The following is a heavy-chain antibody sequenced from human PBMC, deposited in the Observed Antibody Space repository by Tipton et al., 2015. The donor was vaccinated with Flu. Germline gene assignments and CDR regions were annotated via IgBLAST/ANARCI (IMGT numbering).Heavy chain of an antibody. Sequence: QLVQSGAEVKKPGASVKVSCKASGYTFTSYGISWVRQAPGQGLEWMGWISAYNGNTNYAQKLQGRVPMTTDTSTRTAYMELRSLRSDVTAVFYCARDQYYDFWSGYYSVNWFDPWGQGPLVPVSS. CDR2: ISAYNGNT. CDR1: GYTFTSYG. D-gene: IGHD3-3*01. V-gene: IGHV1-18*01. CDR3: ARDQYYDFWSGYYSVNWFDP. J-gene: IGHJ5*02.